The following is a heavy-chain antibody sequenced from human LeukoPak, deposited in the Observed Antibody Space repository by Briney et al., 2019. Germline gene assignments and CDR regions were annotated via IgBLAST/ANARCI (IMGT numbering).Heavy chain of an antibody. J-gene: IGHJ6*02. CDR1: GFTFDDYA. Sequence: GGSLRLSCAASGFTFDDYAMHWVRQAPGKGLEWVSDISWNSGSLGYADSVKGRFTISRDDAKSSLYLQMNSLRAEDTAVYYCARRNAMDVWGQGTTVIVFS. CDR3: ARRNAMDV. V-gene: IGHV3-9*01. CDR2: ISWNSGSL.